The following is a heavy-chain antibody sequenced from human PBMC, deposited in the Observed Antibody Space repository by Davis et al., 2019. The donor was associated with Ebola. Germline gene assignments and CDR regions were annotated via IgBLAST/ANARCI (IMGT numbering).Heavy chain of an antibody. Sequence: GESLKISCAASGFTFSSYWMHWVRQAPGKGLVWVSRINSDGSSTSYADSVKGRFTISRDDAKNTLYLQMNSLRAEDTAVYYCARERGSYPYYYYGMDVWGQGTTVTVSS. CDR3: ARERGSYPYYYYGMDV. V-gene: IGHV3-74*01. CDR2: INSDGSST. D-gene: IGHD1-26*01. CDR1: GFTFSSYW. J-gene: IGHJ6*02.